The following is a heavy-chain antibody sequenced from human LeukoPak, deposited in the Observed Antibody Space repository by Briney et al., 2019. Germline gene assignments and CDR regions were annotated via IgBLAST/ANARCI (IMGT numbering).Heavy chain of an antibody. CDR2: MNPNSGNT. V-gene: IGHV1-8*01. Sequence: PEASVKVSCKASGYTFTSYDINWVRQATGQGLEWMGWMNPNSGNTGYAQKFQGRVTMTRNTSISTAYMELSGLRSEDTAVYYCARGWPRGAGGQWPVREGYWGQGTLVTVSS. CDR3: ARGWPRGAGGQWPVREGY. J-gene: IGHJ4*02. CDR1: GYTFTSYD. D-gene: IGHD6-19*01.